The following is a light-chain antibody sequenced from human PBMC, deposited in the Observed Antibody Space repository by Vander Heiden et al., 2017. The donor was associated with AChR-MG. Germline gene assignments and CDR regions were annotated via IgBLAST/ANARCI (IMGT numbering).Light chain of an antibody. Sequence: EIVVTQSPGTLSLSPGERATLSFRASQRVSSSYLAWYQQKPGQAPSLLIYGASSRATGIPDGFSGSGSGTDFSLTISRLEPEDFAVYYCQQYGSSPLCTFGQGTKLEIK. V-gene: IGKV3-20*01. CDR3: QQYGSSPLCT. CDR1: QRVSSSY. CDR2: GAS. J-gene: IGKJ2*02.